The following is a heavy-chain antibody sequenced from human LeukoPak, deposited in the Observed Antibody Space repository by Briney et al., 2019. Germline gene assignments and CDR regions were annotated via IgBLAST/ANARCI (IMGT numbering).Heavy chain of an antibody. Sequence: ASVKVSCKASGYTFTSYYMHWVRQAPGQGLEWMGIINPSGGSTTYAQKFQGRVTITADESTSTAYMELSSLRSEDTAVYYCARDRYRGYKGGELDYWGQGTLVTVSS. CDR2: INPSGGST. CDR1: GYTFTSYY. V-gene: IGHV1-46*01. CDR3: ARDRYRGYKGGELDY. D-gene: IGHD5-24*01. J-gene: IGHJ4*02.